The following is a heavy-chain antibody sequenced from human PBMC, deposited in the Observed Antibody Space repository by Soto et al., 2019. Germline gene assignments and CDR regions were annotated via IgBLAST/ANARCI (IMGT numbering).Heavy chain of an antibody. CDR1: GGSISSGDYY. CDR2: ISNSGTT. V-gene: IGHV4-31*03. CDR3: ARVAYSLIRGGMDSYYFDY. Sequence: SETLSLTCTVSGGSISSGDYYWSWIRQHPGKGLEWIGYISNSGTTYYNPSLKSRVTISVDTSKNQFSLRLNSMTAADTAVYYCARVAYSLIRGGMDSYYFDYWGQGTLVTVSS. D-gene: IGHD3-10*01. J-gene: IGHJ4*02.